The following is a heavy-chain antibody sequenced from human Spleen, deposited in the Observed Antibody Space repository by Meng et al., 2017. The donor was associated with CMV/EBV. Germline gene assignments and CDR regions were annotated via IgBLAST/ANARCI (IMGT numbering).Heavy chain of an antibody. Sequence: SVKVSCKASGGTFSNYGISWVRQAPGQGLEWMGGIIPMFATANYARKFQGRVTITADKYTTTAYMELSSLTSEDTAVYFCVTYLGGWADLDYWGQGSLVTVSS. CDR2: IIPMFATA. CDR1: GGTFSNYG. D-gene: IGHD4-23*01. CDR3: VTYLGGWADLDY. J-gene: IGHJ4*02. V-gene: IGHV1-69*06.